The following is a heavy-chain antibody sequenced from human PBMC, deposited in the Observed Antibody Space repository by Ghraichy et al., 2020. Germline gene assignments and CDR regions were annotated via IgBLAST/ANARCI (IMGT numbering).Heavy chain of an antibody. V-gene: IGHV1-18*01. Sequence: ASVKVSCKASGYTFTSYGISWVRQAPGQGLEWMGWISAYNGNTNYAQKLQGRVTMTTDTSTSTAYMELRSLRSDDTAVYYCASLGFIVGATKDDYWGQGTLVTVSS. CDR3: ASLGFIVGATKDDY. CDR1: GYTFTSYG. J-gene: IGHJ4*02. CDR2: ISAYNGNT. D-gene: IGHD1-26*01.